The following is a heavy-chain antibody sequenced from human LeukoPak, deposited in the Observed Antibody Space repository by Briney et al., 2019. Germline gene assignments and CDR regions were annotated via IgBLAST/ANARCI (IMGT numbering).Heavy chain of an antibody. CDR1: GGSISSYY. D-gene: IGHD2-21*02. Sequence: SETLSLTCTVSGGSISSYYWSWIRQPPGKGLEWIGYIYYSGSTNYNPSLKSRVTISVDTPKNQFSLKLSSVTAADTAVYYCARDCGGDCYKGGFDYWGQETLVTVSS. CDR2: IYYSGST. CDR3: ARDCGGDCYKGGFDY. V-gene: IGHV4-59*01. J-gene: IGHJ4*02.